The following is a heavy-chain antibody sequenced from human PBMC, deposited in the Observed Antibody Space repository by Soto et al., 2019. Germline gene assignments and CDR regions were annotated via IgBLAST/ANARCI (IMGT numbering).Heavy chain of an antibody. D-gene: IGHD4-4*01. Sequence: QVTLKESGPVLVKPTETLTLTCTVSGISLSNDRLGVSWIRQPPGKALEWLAHILLNDEKFYSTSLKGRLTISKDTSKSQVVLIMTNMDPVDSATYYCARMSPSPTVTTAYYGMDVWGQGTTVTVSS. V-gene: IGHV2-26*01. CDR3: ARMSPSPTVTTAYYGMDV. J-gene: IGHJ6*02. CDR1: GISLSNDRLG. CDR2: ILLNDEK.